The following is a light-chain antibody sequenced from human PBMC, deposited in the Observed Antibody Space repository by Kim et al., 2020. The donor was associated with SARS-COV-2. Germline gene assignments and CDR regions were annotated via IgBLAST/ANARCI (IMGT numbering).Light chain of an antibody. J-gene: IGLJ2*01. CDR2: GKN. CDR1: SLRRYY. CDR3: NCRVSSGNHVV. V-gene: IGLV3-19*01. Sequence: SSELTQDPAVSVALGQTVRLTCQGDSLRRYYVSWYQQKPGQAPVLVINGKNNRPSGIPDRFSGSRSGNTGSLTITGAQAEDEADYYCNCRVSSGNHVVFGGGTQLTVL.